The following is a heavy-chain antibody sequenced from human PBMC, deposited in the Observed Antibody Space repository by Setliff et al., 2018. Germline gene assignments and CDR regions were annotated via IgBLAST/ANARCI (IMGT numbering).Heavy chain of an antibody. D-gene: IGHD2-15*01. CDR2: INAYNGNT. CDR3: ARAVGYCSGGSCYKGDDY. CDR1: GYTFTSYG. J-gene: IGHJ4*02. V-gene: IGHV1-18*01. Sequence: ASVKVSCKASGYTFTSYGISWVRQAPGQGLEWMGWINAYNGNTNYAQKLQGRVTMTTDTSTNTAYMEVRSLGSDDTAMYYCARAVGYCSGGSCYKGDDYWGQGTLVTAPQ.